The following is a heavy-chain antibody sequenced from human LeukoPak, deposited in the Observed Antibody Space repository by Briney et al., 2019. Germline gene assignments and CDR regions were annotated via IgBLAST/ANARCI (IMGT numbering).Heavy chain of an antibody. CDR2: IYTSGTT. J-gene: IGHJ4*02. V-gene: IGHV4-61*02. CDR1: GGSISSGNYY. Sequence: SETLSLTCTVSGGSISSGNYYYSWIRQPAGKGLEWLGRIYTSGTTDYNPSLKSRVTISVDTSKNQFSLKLSSVTAADTAVYYCARHPPRGYGSGKNYFDYWGQGTLVTVSS. D-gene: IGHD3-10*01. CDR3: ARHPPRGYGSGKNYFDY.